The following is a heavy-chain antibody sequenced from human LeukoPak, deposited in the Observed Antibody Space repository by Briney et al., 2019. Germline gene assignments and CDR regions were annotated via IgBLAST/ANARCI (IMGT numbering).Heavy chain of an antibody. CDR1: GFTFSDYY. Sequence: PGGSLRLSCAASGFTFSDYYMSWIRQAPGKGLEWVSYISTGGNYIKDADSVKGRFTISRDNAKNSLFLQMNSLRVEDTAVCYCARPKTAWSSHWYFELWGRGTLVTVSS. CDR3: ARPKTAWSSHWYFEL. D-gene: IGHD1-1*01. CDR2: ISTGGNYI. J-gene: IGHJ2*01. V-gene: IGHV3-11*03.